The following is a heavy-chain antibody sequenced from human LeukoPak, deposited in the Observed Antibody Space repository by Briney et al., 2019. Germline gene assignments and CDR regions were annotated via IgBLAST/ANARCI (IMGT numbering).Heavy chain of an antibody. J-gene: IGHJ4*02. V-gene: IGHV4-59*01. D-gene: IGHD6-19*01. CDR3: ARRGSCGWYFFDF. CDR1: GGSISTYY. CDR2: IDHTEYT. Sequence: SETLSLTCTVSGGSISTYYWNWLRQPRGKGLEWIGYIDHTEYTNYNPCLESLATISVDTSNTQFFLELSAVTAADKAVYYCARRGSCGWYFFDFWGQGTLVTVSS.